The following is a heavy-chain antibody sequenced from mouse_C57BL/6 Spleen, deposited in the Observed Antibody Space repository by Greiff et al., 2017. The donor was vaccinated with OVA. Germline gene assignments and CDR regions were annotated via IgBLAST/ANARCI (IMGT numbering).Heavy chain of an antibody. CDR1: GYAFSSSW. V-gene: IGHV1-82*01. D-gene: IGHD3-2*02. Sequence: QVQLQQSGPELVKPGASVKISCKASGYAFSSSWMNWVKQRPGKGLEWIGRIYPGDGDTNYNGKFKGKATLTADKSSSTAYMQLSSLTSEDSAVYFCARIHSERAMDYWGQGTSVTVSS. CDR2: IYPGDGDT. CDR3: ARIHSERAMDY. J-gene: IGHJ4*01.